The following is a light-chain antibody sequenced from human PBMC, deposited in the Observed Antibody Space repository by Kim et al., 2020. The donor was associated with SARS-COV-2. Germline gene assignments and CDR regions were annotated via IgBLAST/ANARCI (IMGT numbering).Light chain of an antibody. V-gene: IGKV2-28*01. CDR1: QSLLHSNGYNY. Sequence: DIVMTQSPISLPVTPGEPASISCRSSQSLLHSNGYNYLDWYLQKPGQSPQLLIFLGSNRASGVPDRFSGSGSGTDFTLKITRVEAEDVGVYYCMQAVQMPHTFGGGTKVDIK. CDR3: MQAVQMPHT. J-gene: IGKJ4*01. CDR2: LGS.